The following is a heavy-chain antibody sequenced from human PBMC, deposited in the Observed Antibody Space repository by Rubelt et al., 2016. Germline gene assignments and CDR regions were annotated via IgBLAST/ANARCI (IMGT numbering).Heavy chain of an antibody. V-gene: IGHV4-34*01. J-gene: IGHJ6*02. D-gene: IGHD6-13*01. CDR2: INHSGST. Sequence: QVQLRQWGAGLLKPSETLSLTCAVYGGSFSGYYWSWIRQPPGKGLEWIGEINHSGSTNYNPSLKSRVTVSVGTSENQFSRKLGSVTAADTAVYYCARGRRGSSSWVGRDYYGMDVWGQGTTVTVSS. CDR1: GGSFSGYY. CDR3: ARGRRGSSSWVGRDYYGMDV.